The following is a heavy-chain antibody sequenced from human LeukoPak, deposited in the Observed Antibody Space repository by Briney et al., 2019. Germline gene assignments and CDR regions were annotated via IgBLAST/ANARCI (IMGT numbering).Heavy chain of an antibody. CDR2: IFSDGTT. Sequence: PGGSLGLSCAASGFPVGSSFMTWVRQAPGKGLQWVSVIFSDGTTYYTDSVKGRFTISRDNSKNTLYLQLNSLRAEDTAVYYCAKTGGPWDWGQGTLVTVSS. V-gene: IGHV3-53*01. J-gene: IGHJ4*02. CDR3: AKTGGPWD. CDR1: GFPVGSSF. D-gene: IGHD7-27*01.